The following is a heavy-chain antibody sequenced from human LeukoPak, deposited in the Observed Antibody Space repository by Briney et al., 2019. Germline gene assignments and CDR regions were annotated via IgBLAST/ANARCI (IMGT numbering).Heavy chain of an antibody. J-gene: IGHJ4*02. CDR3: ARAGDILLVITRFDY. CDR2: ISYDGSNK. CDR1: GFTFSSYA. V-gene: IGHV3-30*04. D-gene: IGHD3-22*01. Sequence: PGGSLRLSCAASGFTFSSYAMYWVRQAPGKGLEWVAVISYDGSNKYYADSVKGRFTISRDNSKNTLYLQMNSLRAEDTAVYYCARAGDILLVITRFDYWGQGTLVTVSS.